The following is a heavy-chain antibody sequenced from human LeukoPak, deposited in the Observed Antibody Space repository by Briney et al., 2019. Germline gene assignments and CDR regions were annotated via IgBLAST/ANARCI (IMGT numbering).Heavy chain of an antibody. J-gene: IGHJ3*02. D-gene: IGHD2-2*01. CDR2: ISSSSDYI. CDR3: ARDRRASPDAFDI. Sequence: GGSLRLSCAASGFTFSSYSMNWVRQAPGKGLEWVSSISSSSDYIFYADSVKGRFTISRDNAKNSLYLQMNSLRAEDTAVYYCARDRRASPDAFDIWGQGTMVTVSS. V-gene: IGHV3-21*01. CDR1: GFTFSSYS.